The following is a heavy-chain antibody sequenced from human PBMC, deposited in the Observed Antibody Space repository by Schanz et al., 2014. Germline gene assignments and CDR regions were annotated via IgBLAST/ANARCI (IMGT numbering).Heavy chain of an antibody. CDR3: ARDGGRDGYNLAFDV. J-gene: IGHJ3*01. Sequence: LLVESGGGLVQPGGSLRLSCAASGFTFSNNWMHWFRQGPGKGLSWVSRIDGEGGDTRYADSVKGRFTVFRDNARNMVFLQMNSLRAEDTAVYFCARDGGRDGYNLAFDVWGQGTLVTVSS. CDR2: IDGEGGDT. D-gene: IGHD5-12*01. V-gene: IGHV3-74*01. CDR1: GFTFSNNW.